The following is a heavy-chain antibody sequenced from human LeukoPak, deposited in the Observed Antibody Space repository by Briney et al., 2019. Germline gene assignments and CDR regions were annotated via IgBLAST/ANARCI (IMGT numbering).Heavy chain of an antibody. CDR2: VSSSSSKI. V-gene: IGHV3-48*01. D-gene: IGHD6-19*01. CDR3: AKEGQWLVYYFDY. Sequence: GGSLRLSCTVSGFTFTNYAMNWVRQAPGKGLEWVSYVSSSSSKIDYADSVKGRFTISRDNAKNSLYLQMNSLTAEDTAVYYCAKEGQWLVYYFDYWGQGTLVTVSS. J-gene: IGHJ4*02. CDR1: GFTFTNYA.